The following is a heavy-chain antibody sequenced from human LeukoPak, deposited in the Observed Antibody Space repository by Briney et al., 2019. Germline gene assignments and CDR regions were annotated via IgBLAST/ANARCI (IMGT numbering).Heavy chain of an antibody. CDR3: VRGAKCSGADCDSTKEYVYYFDY. Sequence: PGGSLRLSCAVSGITFSDSYMTWLRQAPGKGLESLSYISPSGTDISYADSVKGRFTISRDNAKNSLYLQMNNLRADDTAVYYCVRGAKCSGADCDSTKEYVYYFDYWGQGTLVTVSS. V-gene: IGHV3-11*01. CDR1: GITFSDSY. D-gene: IGHD6-25*01. CDR2: ISPSGTDI. J-gene: IGHJ4*02.